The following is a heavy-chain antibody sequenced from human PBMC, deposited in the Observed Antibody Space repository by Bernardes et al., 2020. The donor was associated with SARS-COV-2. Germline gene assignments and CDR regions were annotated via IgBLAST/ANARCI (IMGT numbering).Heavy chain of an antibody. CDR2: INPNSGDT. V-gene: IGHV1-2*04. CDR3: ARDRQHYFDY. J-gene: IGHJ4*02. CDR1: AYTFTDYY. Sequence: ASVKVSCKTSAYTFTDYYIHWVRQAPGQGLEWMGWINPNSGDTNPAQKFQGWVTMTRDTSINTAYMEAGRLRSDDTAVYYCARDRQHYFDYWGQGTLVTVSS.